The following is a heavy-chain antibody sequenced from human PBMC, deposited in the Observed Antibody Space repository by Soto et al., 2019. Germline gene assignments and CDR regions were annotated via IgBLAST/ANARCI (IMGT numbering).Heavy chain of an antibody. CDR3: ASRGRGVGATPWVDY. Sequence: SETLSLTCAVSGGSISSSNWWSWVRQPPGKGLEWIGEIYHSGSTNYNPSLKSRVTISVDKSKNQFSLKLSSVTAADTAVYYCASRGRGVGATPWVDYWGQGTLVTVSS. CDR1: GGSISSSNW. CDR2: IYHSGST. J-gene: IGHJ4*02. D-gene: IGHD1-26*01. V-gene: IGHV4-4*02.